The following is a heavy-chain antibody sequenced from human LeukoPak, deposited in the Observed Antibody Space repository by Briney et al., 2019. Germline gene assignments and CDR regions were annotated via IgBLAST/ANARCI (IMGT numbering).Heavy chain of an antibody. CDR1: GGSFSGYY. J-gene: IGHJ4*02. D-gene: IGHD3-10*01. CDR3: ARRYYYNLGSFPFDF. V-gene: IGHV4-34*01. CDR2: IDHSGST. Sequence: SETLSLTCAVYGGSFSGYYWSWIRQPPGKGLEWIGEIDHSGSTNYNPSLNSRVTISEDTSKNQFYLNLSSVTAADTAVYYCARRYYYNLGSFPFDFWGQGTLVTVSS.